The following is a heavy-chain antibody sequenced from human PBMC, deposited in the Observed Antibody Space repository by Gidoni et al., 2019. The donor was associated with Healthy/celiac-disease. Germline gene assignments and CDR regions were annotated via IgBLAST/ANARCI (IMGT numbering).Heavy chain of an antibody. Sequence: EVQLLESGGGLVQPGGSLRLSCAASGFTFSSYAMSWVRQAPGKGLEWVSAISGSGGSTYYADSGKGRFTISRDNSKNTLYLQMNSLRAEDTAVYYCANTYDSSGFFDWYFDLWGRGTLVTVSS. V-gene: IGHV3-23*01. CDR2: ISGSGGST. CDR1: GFTFSSYA. CDR3: ANTYDSSGFFDWYFDL. D-gene: IGHD3-22*01. J-gene: IGHJ2*01.